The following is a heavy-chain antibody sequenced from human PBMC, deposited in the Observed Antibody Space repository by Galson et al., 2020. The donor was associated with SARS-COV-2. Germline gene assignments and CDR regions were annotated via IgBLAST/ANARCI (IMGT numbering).Heavy chain of an antibody. CDR3: AKVGYSSGWASFDY. CDR1: AFTFSSYA. J-gene: IGHJ4*02. V-gene: IGHV3-23*01. D-gene: IGHD6-19*01. CDR2: ISGSGGST. Sequence: GESLRLSCPASAFTFSSYAMSCVRQAPGKGLEWVSAISGSGGSTYYADSVKGRFTISRDNSKNTLYLQMNSLRAEDTAVYYCAKVGYSSGWASFDYWGQGTLVIVSS.